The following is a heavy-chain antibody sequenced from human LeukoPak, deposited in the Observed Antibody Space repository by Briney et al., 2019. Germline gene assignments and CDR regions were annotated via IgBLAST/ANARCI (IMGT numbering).Heavy chain of an antibody. J-gene: IGHJ3*02. CDR3: ASDGPADRDAFCI. CDR1: GGSISGYY. V-gene: IGHV4-4*07. CDR2: IYTSGST. D-gene: IGHD3-22*01. Sequence: SETLSLTCTVSGGSISGYYWSWIRQPAGKGLEWIGRIYTSGSTNYNPSLKSRVTMSVDTSKNQFSLKLSSVTAADTAVYYCASDGPADRDAFCILGQGTMVTVSS.